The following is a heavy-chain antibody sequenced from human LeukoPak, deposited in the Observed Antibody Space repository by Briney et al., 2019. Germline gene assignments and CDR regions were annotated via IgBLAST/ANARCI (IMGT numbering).Heavy chain of an antibody. J-gene: IGHJ6*04. CDR3: AELGITMIGGV. V-gene: IGHV3-48*03. CDR1: GFTFSGYA. D-gene: IGHD3-10*02. Sequence: SGGSLRLSCTASGFTFSGYAMSWVRQAPGKGLEWVSYISSSGSTIYYADFVKGRFTISRDNAKNSLYLQMNSLRAEDTAVYYCAELGITMIGGVWGKGTTVTISS. CDR2: ISSSGSTI.